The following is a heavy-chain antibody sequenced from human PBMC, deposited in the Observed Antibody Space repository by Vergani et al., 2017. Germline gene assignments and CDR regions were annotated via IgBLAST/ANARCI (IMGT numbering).Heavy chain of an antibody. CDR1: GFVFDDYA. Sequence: EMQLVESGGGLVQPGRSLRLSCVGSGFVFDDYAMHWVRQVPGKGLERVGSLSWDRVKSDYADSVKGRFTISRDNSKNSLYLEMDSLKPEDTALYYCAKDVTMFEVLTSEFDVWGQGTMVTVSS. CDR2: LSWDRVKS. J-gene: IGHJ3*01. CDR3: AKDVTMFEVLTSEFDV. V-gene: IGHV3-9*01. D-gene: IGHD3-3*01.